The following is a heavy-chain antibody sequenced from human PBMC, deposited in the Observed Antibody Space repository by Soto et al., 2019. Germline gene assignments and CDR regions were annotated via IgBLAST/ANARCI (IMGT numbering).Heavy chain of an antibody. V-gene: IGHV1-24*01. CDR1: GYTLTELS. D-gene: IGHD6-13*01. Sequence: ASVKVSCKVSGYTLTELSMHWVRQAPGKGLEWMGCVNPEDGETNYAQKFQGWVTMTRDTSISTAYMELSRLRSDDTAVYYCARESIAAAGTPSFDYWGQGTLVTVSS. CDR2: VNPEDGET. J-gene: IGHJ4*02. CDR3: ARESIAAAGTPSFDY.